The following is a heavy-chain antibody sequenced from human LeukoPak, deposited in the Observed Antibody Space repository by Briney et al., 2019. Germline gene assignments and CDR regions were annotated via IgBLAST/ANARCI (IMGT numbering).Heavy chain of an antibody. CDR3: ARGLYVDDHSSSWYFDY. J-gene: IGHJ4*02. D-gene: IGHD6-13*01. Sequence: ASETLSLTCTVSGGSISSYYWSWIRQPAGKGLEWIGRVYTSGSTNYNPSLKSRVTMSVDTSKNQFSLKLSSVTAADTAVYYCARGLYVDDHSSSWYFDYWGQGTLVTVSS. CDR1: GGSISSYY. CDR2: VYTSGST. V-gene: IGHV4-4*07.